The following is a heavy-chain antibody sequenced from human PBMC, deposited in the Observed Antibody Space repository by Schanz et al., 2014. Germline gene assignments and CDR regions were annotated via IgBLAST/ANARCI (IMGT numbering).Heavy chain of an antibody. D-gene: IGHD1-7*01. V-gene: IGHV3-53*01. J-gene: IGHJ6*02. CDR2: IYSGDNT. CDR3: ASLIGTTSAHFYGMDV. CDR1: GFTVTSYY. Sequence: VQLVESGGGVVQPGRSLRLSCAASGFTVTSYYMSWVRQAPGKGLEWVSVIYSGDNTYYADSVKGRFTISRDNSKNTVYLQMNSLRAEDTAVYFCASLIGTTSAHFYGMDVWGQGTTVTVSS.